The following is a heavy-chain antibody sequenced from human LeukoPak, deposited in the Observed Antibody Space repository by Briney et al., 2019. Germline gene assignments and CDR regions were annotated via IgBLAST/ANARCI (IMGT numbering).Heavy chain of an antibody. CDR3: ARVGSTWYEDY. CDR1: GFTFSNYW. Sequence: GGSLRLSCAASGFTFSNYWMSWVRQAPGKGLEWVANIKQDGSEKYYVDSVKGRFTISRDNVKNSLYLQMNSLRAEDTAVYYCARVGSTWYEDYWGQGTLVTVSS. D-gene: IGHD6-13*01. CDR2: IKQDGSEK. V-gene: IGHV3-7*02. J-gene: IGHJ4*02.